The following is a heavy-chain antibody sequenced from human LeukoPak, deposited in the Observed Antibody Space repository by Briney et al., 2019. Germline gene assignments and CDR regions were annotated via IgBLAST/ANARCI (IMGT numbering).Heavy chain of an antibody. J-gene: IGHJ3*02. CDR3: ARDYDYYSGHNLDAFDI. V-gene: IGHV3-7*01. D-gene: IGHD2-15*01. Sequence: PGGSLRLSCAASGFTFVNYWMSWVRQAPGKGLEWVANIRQDGNEKFYMDSVKGRFNISRDNAKNSLYLQMNSLRVKDTAVYYCARDYDYYSGHNLDAFDIWGQGTTVTVSS. CDR2: IRQDGNEK. CDR1: GFTFVNYW.